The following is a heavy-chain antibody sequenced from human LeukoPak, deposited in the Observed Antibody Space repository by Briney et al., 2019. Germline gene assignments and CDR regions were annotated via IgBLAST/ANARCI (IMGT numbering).Heavy chain of an antibody. CDR1: GYTFTSYY. D-gene: IGHD5-12*01. Sequence: GASVKVSCKASGYTFTSYYMHWVRQAPGEGLEWMGIINPTGGSTSYAQKFQGRVTMTRDTSISTVYMELNTLISDDTAIYYCARYLSGYDYFDYWGQGTLVTVSS. J-gene: IGHJ4*02. V-gene: IGHV1-46*01. CDR2: INPTGGST. CDR3: ARYLSGYDYFDY.